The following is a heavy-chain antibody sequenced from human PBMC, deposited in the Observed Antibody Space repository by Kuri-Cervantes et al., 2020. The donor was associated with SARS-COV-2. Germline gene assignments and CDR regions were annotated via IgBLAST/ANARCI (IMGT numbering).Heavy chain of an antibody. V-gene: IGHV4-39*01. CDR1: GGSISSSSYY. D-gene: IGHD3-3*01. Sequence: GSLRLSCTVSGGSISSSSYYWGWIRQPPGEGLEWIGSIYYSGSTYYNPSLKSRVTISVDTSKNQFSLKLSSVTAADTAVYYCARHGDLSIFGVVTLNWFDPWGQGTLVTVSS. J-gene: IGHJ5*02. CDR3: ARHGDLSIFGVVTLNWFDP. CDR2: IYYSGST.